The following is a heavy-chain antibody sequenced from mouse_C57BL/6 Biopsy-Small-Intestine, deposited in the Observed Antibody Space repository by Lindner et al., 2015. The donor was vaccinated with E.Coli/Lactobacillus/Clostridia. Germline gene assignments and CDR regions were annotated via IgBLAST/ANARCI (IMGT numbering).Heavy chain of an antibody. CDR3: ARRYGNSCYFDY. D-gene: IGHD2-1*01. J-gene: IGHJ2*01. Sequence: VQLQESGAELMKPGASVKPACKATGYTFTGYWIGWVKQRPGRGLEWIGEALPGSNNVNYNEKFKGKATFTADTSSNTAYMQLSSLTTEDSAIYYCARRYGNSCYFDYWGQGTTLTVSS. CDR1: GYTFTGYW. CDR2: ALPGSNNV. V-gene: IGHV1-9*01.